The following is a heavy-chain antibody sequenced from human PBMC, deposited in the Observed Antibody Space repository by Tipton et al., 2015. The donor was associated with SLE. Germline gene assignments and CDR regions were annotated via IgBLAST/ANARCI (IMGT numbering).Heavy chain of an antibody. V-gene: IGHV4-59*01. J-gene: IGHJ2*01. CDR3: AREGGLDWYFDL. CDR1: GGSISSYY. CDR2: IYYSGST. D-gene: IGHD3-16*01. Sequence: LRLSCTVSGGSISSYYWSWIRQPPGKGLEWIGYIYYSGSTNYNPSLKSRVTISVDTSKNQISLKLSSVTAADTAVYYCAREGGLDWYFDLWGRGTLVTVSS.